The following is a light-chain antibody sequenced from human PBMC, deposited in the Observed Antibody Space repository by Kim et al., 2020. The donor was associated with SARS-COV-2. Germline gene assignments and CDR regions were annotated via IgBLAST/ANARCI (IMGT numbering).Light chain of an antibody. CDR3: QKYDNWPPYT. J-gene: IGKJ2*01. V-gene: IGKV3-15*01. CDR1: QSVNSN. CDR2: GAS. Sequence: EIVMTQSPATLSVSPGERATLSCRASQSVNSNLAWYQQKPGQAPRLLIYGASTRATGIPARFSGSGSGTEFTLTISSLQSEDFAVFYCQKYDNWPPYTFGQGTKLEI.